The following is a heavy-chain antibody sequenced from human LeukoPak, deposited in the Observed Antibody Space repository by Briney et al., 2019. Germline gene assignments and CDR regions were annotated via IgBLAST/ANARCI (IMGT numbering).Heavy chain of an antibody. D-gene: IGHD2-2*01. V-gene: IGHV4-34*01. CDR3: AVEYCSSTSCFDY. J-gene: IGHJ4*02. Sequence: SETLSLTCAVYGGSFSGYYWSWIRQPPGKGLEWIGEINHSGSTNYNPSLKSRVTISVDTSKNQFTLKLSSVTAADTAVYYCAVEYCSSTSCFDYWGQGTLVTVSS. CDR2: INHSGST. CDR1: GGSFSGYY.